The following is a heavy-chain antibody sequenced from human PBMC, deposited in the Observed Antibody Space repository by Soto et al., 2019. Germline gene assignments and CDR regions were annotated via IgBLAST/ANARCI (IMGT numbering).Heavy chain of an antibody. V-gene: IGHV3-53*04. D-gene: IGHD3-10*01. J-gene: IGHJ3*02. CDR2: IYSGGST. CDR1: GFTVSSNY. Sequence: GGSLRLSCAASGFTVSSNYMSWVRQAPGKGLEWVSVIYSGGSTYYADSVKGRFTISRHNSKNTLYLQMNSLRAEDTAVYYCARDLGGSYGSGSTASDAFDIWGQGTMVTVSS. CDR3: ARDLGGSYGSGSTASDAFDI.